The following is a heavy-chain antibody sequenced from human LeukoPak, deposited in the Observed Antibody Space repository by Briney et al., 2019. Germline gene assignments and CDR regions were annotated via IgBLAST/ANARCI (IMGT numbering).Heavy chain of an antibody. CDR1: GFTFSSYG. Sequence: GGSLRLSCAASGFTFSSYGMHWVRQAPGKGLEWVAVISHDGSNKYYADSVKGRFTISRDNSKNTPYLQMNSLRAEDTAVYYCANENYYGSGSYPDYWGQGTLVTVSS. J-gene: IGHJ4*02. D-gene: IGHD3-10*01. CDR3: ANENYYGSGSYPDY. V-gene: IGHV3-30*18. CDR2: ISHDGSNK.